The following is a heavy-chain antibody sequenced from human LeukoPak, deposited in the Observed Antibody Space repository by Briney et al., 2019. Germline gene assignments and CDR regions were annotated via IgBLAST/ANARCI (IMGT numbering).Heavy chain of an antibody. V-gene: IGHV3-30*03. CDR1: GFSVSSDY. CDR2: ISYDGSNK. CDR3: ARFYANEWELPH. D-gene: IGHD1-26*01. J-gene: IGHJ4*02. Sequence: GGSLRLSCAASGFSVSSDYMNWVRQAGKGLEWVAVISYDGSNKYYADSVKGRFTISRDNSKNTLYLQMNSLRAEDTAVYYCARFYANEWELPHWGQGTLVTVSS.